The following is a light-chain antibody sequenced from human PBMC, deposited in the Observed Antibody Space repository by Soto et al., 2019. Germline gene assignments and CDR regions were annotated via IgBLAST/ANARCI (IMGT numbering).Light chain of an antibody. CDR3: QQRLKWPPA. CDR2: DAS. Sequence: GAPLFCRASQSVTNYIAWYQQRPRQAPRLLIYDASNRATGVPARFSGSGSGTDFTLTISDLEPADFGLYYCQQRLKWPPAFGQGTKVDIK. J-gene: IGKJ1*01. CDR1: QSVTNY. V-gene: IGKV3-11*01.